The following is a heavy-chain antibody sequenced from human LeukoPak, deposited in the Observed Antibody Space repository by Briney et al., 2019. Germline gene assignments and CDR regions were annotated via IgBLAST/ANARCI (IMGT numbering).Heavy chain of an antibody. CDR1: GGSISSYY. V-gene: IGHV4-59*01. J-gene: IGHJ4*02. CDR3: AGRSRSGWYYDY. CDR2: IYNSGST. Sequence: PSETLSLTCTVSGGSISSYYWSWIRQPPGKGLEWIGYIYNSGSTSYNPSLKSRVMISVDTPKNQFSLKLSTVTAADTAVYFCAGRSRSGWYYDYWGQGTLVTVSS. D-gene: IGHD6-19*01.